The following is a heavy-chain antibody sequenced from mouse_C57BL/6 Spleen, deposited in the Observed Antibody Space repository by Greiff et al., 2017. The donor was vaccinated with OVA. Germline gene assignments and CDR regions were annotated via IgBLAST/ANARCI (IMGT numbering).Heavy chain of an antibody. D-gene: IGHD4-1*01. CDR3: SLTGTSYFDV. CDR1: GYTFTSYW. Sequence: QVQLQQPGAELVKPGASVKLSCKASGYTFTSYWMQWVKQRPGQGLEWIGEIDPSDSYTNYNQKFKGKATLTVDTSSSTAYMQLSSLTSEDSAVYYCSLTGTSYFDVWGTGTTVTVSS. V-gene: IGHV1-50*01. J-gene: IGHJ1*03. CDR2: IDPSDSYT.